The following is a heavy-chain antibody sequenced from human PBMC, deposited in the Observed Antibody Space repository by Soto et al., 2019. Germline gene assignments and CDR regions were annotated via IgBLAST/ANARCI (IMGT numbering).Heavy chain of an antibody. Sequence: VGSLRLSCAASGSSFPNYPMHWVRQTPDKGLEWLAVISHDGVTKNSADSVKGRFSISRDNSRNRLYLDMNSLRTEDTAMYYCVRGGYSSSWERLDPWGQGTLVTVSS. CDR2: ISHDGVTK. V-gene: IGHV3-30-3*01. CDR3: VRGGYSSSWERLDP. J-gene: IGHJ5*02. D-gene: IGHD4-4*01. CDR1: GSSFPNYP.